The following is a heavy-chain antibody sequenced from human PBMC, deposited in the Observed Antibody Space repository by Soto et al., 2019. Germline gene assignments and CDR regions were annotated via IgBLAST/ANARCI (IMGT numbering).Heavy chain of an antibody. D-gene: IGHD3-16*02. V-gene: IGHV3-7*03. Sequence: GGSLRLSCAASGFTFSSYWMSWVRQAPGKGLEWVANIKQDGSEKYYVDSVKGRFTISRDNAKNSLYLQMNSLRAEDTAVYYCARNPSLGELSYGMDVCGQGPTVTVYS. CDR1: GFTFSSYW. CDR3: ARNPSLGELSYGMDV. J-gene: IGHJ6*02. CDR2: IKQDGSEK.